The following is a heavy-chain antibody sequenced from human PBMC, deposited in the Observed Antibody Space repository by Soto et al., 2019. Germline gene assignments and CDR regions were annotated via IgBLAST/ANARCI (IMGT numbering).Heavy chain of an antibody. CDR2: IYYSGST. D-gene: IGHD3-10*01. Sequence: SETLSLTCTVPGGSISSSSYYWGWIRQPPGKGLEWIGSIYYSGSTYYNPSLKSRVTISVDTSKNQFSLKLSSVAAADTAVYYCARHRGPMVRGVISNWFDPWGQGTLVTVSS. CDR3: ARHRGPMVRGVISNWFDP. J-gene: IGHJ5*02. V-gene: IGHV4-39*01. CDR1: GGSISSSSYY.